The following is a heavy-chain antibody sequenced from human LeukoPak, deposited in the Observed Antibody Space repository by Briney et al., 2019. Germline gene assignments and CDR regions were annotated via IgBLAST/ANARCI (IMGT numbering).Heavy chain of an antibody. CDR2: INHDGSEK. V-gene: IGHV3-7*05. CDR1: GFTLSGYW. D-gene: IGHD3-22*01. J-gene: IGHJ4*02. CDR3: ARGVASGYQIDHFDY. Sequence: GGSLRLSCAASGFTLSGYWMTWVRQAPGKGLEWVANINHDGSEKYYVGSVKGRFTISRDNAKNSVYLQMNSLRAEDTAVYYCARGVASGYQIDHFDYWGQGTLVTVSS.